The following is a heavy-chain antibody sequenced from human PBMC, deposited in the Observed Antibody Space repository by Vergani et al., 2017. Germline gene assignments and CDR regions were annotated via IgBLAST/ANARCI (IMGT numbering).Heavy chain of an antibody. Sequence: EVQLVESGGGLVQPGGSLRLSCAASGFTVSSNYMSWVRQAPGKGLEWVANIKQDGSEKYYVDSVKGRFTISRDNAKNSLYLQMNSLRAEDTAVYYCARTRDYRYDFWSGYTTPNWFDPWGQGTLVTVSS. CDR2: IKQDGSEK. CDR3: ARTRDYRYDFWSGYTTPNWFDP. J-gene: IGHJ5*02. V-gene: IGHV3-7*03. CDR1: GFTVSSNY. D-gene: IGHD3-3*01.